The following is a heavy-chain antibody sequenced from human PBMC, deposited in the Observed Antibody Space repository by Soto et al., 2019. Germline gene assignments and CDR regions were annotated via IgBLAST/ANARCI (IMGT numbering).Heavy chain of an antibody. J-gene: IGHJ1*01. CDR1: GGSISSGGYY. V-gene: IGHV4-31*03. Sequence: QVQLQESGPGLVKPSQTLSLTCTVSGGSISSGGYYWSWIRQHPGKGLEWIGYIYYSGGSYYNPSLKSRVTLSVDTSKNQFSLKLSSVTAADTVVYYCASGRYSSSWYTPYFQHWGQGTLVTVSS. CDR3: ASGRYSSSWYTPYFQH. D-gene: IGHD6-13*01. CDR2: IYYSGGS.